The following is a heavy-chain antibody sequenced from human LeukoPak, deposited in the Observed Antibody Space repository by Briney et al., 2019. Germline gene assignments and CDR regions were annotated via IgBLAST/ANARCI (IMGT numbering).Heavy chain of an antibody. CDR3: ASPWGYGSGI. D-gene: IGHD3-10*01. CDR2: INHSGST. Sequence: SETLSLTCAVYGGSFSGYYWSWIRQPPGEGLEWIGEINHSGSTNYNPSLKSRVTISVDTSKKQFSLKLSPVTAADTAMYYCASPWGYGSGIWGQGTLVTVSS. J-gene: IGHJ4*02. CDR1: GGSFSGYY. V-gene: IGHV4-34*01.